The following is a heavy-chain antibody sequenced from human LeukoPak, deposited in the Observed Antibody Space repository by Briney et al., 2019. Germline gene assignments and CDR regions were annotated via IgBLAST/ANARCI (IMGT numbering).Heavy chain of an antibody. Sequence: QASETLSLTCTVSGGSVSSGTYYWSWIRQPPGKGLEWIGYIYYSGSTNYNPSLKSRLTISVDTSKNQFSLKLSSVSAADTAVYYCAREGRWLPSYWGQGILVTVSS. J-gene: IGHJ4*02. D-gene: IGHD5-24*01. CDR1: GGSVSSGTYY. V-gene: IGHV4-61*01. CDR2: IYYSGST. CDR3: AREGRWLPSY.